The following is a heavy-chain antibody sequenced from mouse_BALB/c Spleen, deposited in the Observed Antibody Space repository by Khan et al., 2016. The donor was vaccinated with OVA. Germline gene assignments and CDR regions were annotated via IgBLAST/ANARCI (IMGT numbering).Heavy chain of an antibody. CDR2: ISYSGST. Sequence: VQLKQSGPDLVKPSQSLSLTCTVTGYSITSDYAWNWIRQFPGNTLEWMGYISYSGSTNYNPSLKSRISITRDTSKNQFILQLNSVTTEDTATYYCARDGSRYNYAMDYWGQGTSVTVSS. V-gene: IGHV3-2*02. J-gene: IGHJ4*01. D-gene: IGHD2-3*01. CDR3: ARDGSRYNYAMDY. CDR1: GYSITSDYA.